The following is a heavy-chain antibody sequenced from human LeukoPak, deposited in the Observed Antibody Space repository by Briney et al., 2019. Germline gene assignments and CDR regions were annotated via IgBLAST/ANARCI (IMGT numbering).Heavy chain of an antibody. Sequence: GGPLRLSCAASGFTFDDYAMHWVRQATGKGLEGVSGISWYSGSIGYADSVKARFTISRDNAKNSLYLQMNSLRAEDTALYYCAKDSSGGYGTDFDYWGQGTLVTVSS. J-gene: IGHJ4*02. D-gene: IGHD5-12*01. CDR1: GFTFDDYA. CDR3: AKDSSGGYGTDFDY. CDR2: ISWYSGSI. V-gene: IGHV3-9*01.